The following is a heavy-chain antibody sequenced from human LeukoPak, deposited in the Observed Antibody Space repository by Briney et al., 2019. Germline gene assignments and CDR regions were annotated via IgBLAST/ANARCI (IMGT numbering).Heavy chain of an antibody. CDR3: AKDREGDYDILTGYYSIYYYYGMDV. Sequence: GGSLRLSCAASGFTFRSYGMHWVRQAPGKGLEWVAVIWYDGSNKYYADSVKGRFTISRDNSKNTLYLQMNSLRAEDTAVYYCAKDREGDYDILTGYYSIYYYYGMDVWGQGTTVTVSS. D-gene: IGHD3-9*01. CDR2: IWYDGSNK. V-gene: IGHV3-30*02. J-gene: IGHJ6*02. CDR1: GFTFRSYG.